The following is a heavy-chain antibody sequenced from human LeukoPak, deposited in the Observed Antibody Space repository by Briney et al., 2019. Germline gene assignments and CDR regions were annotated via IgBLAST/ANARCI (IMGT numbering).Heavy chain of an antibody. Sequence: GGSLRLSCAASGFTFSGSAMHWVRQASGKGLEWVGRIRSKANSYATAYAASVKGRFTISRDDSKNTAYLQMNSLKTEDTAVYYCTRLERWEPHLKGYFDYWGQGTLVTASS. CDR2: IRSKANSYAT. CDR1: GFTFSGSA. D-gene: IGHD1-26*01. V-gene: IGHV3-73*01. J-gene: IGHJ4*02. CDR3: TRLERWEPHLKGYFDY.